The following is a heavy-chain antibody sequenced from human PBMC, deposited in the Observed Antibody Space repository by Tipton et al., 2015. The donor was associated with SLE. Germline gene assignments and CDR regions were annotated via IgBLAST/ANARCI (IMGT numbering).Heavy chain of an antibody. Sequence: TLSLTCTVSGGSISGHYWGWIRQPPGKGLEWIGYIYSGGRTNYNPSLKSRVTISVDTSKNQFSLKVSSVTAADTAVYYCARLYSGLDYWGQGTLVTVS. CDR1: GGSISGHY. V-gene: IGHV4-59*11. D-gene: IGHD1-26*01. CDR3: ARLYSGLDY. J-gene: IGHJ4*02. CDR2: IYSGGRT.